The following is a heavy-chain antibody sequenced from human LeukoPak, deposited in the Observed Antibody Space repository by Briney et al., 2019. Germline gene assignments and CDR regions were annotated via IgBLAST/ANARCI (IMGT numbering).Heavy chain of an antibody. J-gene: IGHJ6*02. Sequence: PGGSLRLSCAASGFTFSSYGMHWVRQAPGKGLEWVAVIWYDGSNKYYADSVKGRFTISRDNSKNTLYLQMNSLRAEDTAVYYCARPLDTAMVAYGMDVWGQGTTVTVSS. CDR2: IWYDGSNK. CDR3: ARPLDTAMVAYGMDV. V-gene: IGHV3-33*08. D-gene: IGHD5-18*01. CDR1: GFTFSSYG.